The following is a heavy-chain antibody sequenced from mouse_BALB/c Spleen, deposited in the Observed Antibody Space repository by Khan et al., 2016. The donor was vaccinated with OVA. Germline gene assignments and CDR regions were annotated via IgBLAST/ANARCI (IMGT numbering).Heavy chain of an antibody. Sequence: EVQLQESGPGLVKPSQSLSLTCSVTGYSITSGYFWNWIRQFPGNNLEWLGYIRYDGDSNYNPSLKNRISITRATSNNPFFLKLNSVPPEDTATYYCARGGSSGPAWFAYWGQGTLVTVSA. CDR1: GYSITSGYF. D-gene: IGHD3-1*01. J-gene: IGHJ3*01. V-gene: IGHV3-6*02. CDR3: ARGGSSGPAWFAY. CDR2: IRYDGDS.